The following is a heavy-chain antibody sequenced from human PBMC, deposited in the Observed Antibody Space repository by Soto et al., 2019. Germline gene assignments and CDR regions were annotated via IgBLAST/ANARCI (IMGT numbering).Heavy chain of an antibody. CDR3: ARAWTAEAGWANWFDR. V-gene: IGHV4-31*03. D-gene: IGHD6-13*01. Sequence: QVQLQESGPGLVEPSQTLSLTCTVSGGSISGEGYYWSWIRQYSGRGLEGIGYIHYSGSTCYNPSLKSRVTIPVATSRTQFFLKLNSMTAADTAVYYCARAWTAEAGWANWFDRWGQGTLVIVSS. J-gene: IGHJ5*02. CDR1: GGSISGEGYY. CDR2: IHYSGST.